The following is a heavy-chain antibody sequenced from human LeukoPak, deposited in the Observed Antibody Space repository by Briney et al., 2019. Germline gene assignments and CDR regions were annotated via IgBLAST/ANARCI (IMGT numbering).Heavy chain of an antibody. Sequence: SETLSLTCTVSGGSISSYYWSWIRQPAGKGLEWIGRIYTSGSTNYNPSLKSRVTMPVDTSKNQFSLKLSSVTAADTAVYYCARMGWWLSPTKNDYWGQGTLVTVSS. CDR3: ARMGWWLSPTKNDY. V-gene: IGHV4-4*07. D-gene: IGHD2-15*01. CDR1: GGSISSYY. J-gene: IGHJ4*02. CDR2: IYTSGST.